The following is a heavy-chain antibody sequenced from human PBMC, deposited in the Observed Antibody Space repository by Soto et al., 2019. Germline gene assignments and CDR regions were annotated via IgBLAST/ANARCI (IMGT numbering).Heavy chain of an antibody. D-gene: IGHD3-22*01. CDR3: ARATDYYDSSGYYPPYYYYYGMDV. Sequence: QVQLVESGGGVVQPGRSLRLSCAASGFTFSSYAMHWVRQAPGKGLEWVAVISYDGSNKYYADSVKGRFTISRDNSKNTLYLQMNSLRAEDTAVYYCARATDYYDSSGYYPPYYYYYGMDVW. CDR2: ISYDGSNK. CDR1: GFTFSSYA. V-gene: IGHV3-30-3*01. J-gene: IGHJ6*01.